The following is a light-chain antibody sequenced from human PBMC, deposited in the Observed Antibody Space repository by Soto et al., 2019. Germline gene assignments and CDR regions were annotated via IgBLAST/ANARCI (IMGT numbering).Light chain of an antibody. Sequence: EIVMTQSPATLSVSPGERATLSCRASQSVRTNLAWYQQKPGQAPRPLIYGASTRATGIPARFSGGGSGTEFTLTISSLPSEDFAVYYCQQYNNLWTFGQGTKVEIK. J-gene: IGKJ1*01. CDR3: QQYNNLWT. CDR1: QSVRTN. CDR2: GAS. V-gene: IGKV3-15*01.